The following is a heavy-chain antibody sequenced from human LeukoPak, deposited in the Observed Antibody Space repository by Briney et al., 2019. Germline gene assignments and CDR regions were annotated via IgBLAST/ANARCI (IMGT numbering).Heavy chain of an antibody. Sequence: PSETLSLTCAVSGGSISSSLYYWGWIRQPPGKGLEWIGTISYSGSTYYNPSLKSRVTISVDTSKNQFSLKLNSVTAADTAIYFCARQAESSGWLRGFDPWGQGTLVTVTS. V-gene: IGHV4-39*01. CDR2: ISYSGST. D-gene: IGHD6-19*01. CDR1: GGSISSSLYY. CDR3: ARQAESSGWLRGFDP. J-gene: IGHJ5*02.